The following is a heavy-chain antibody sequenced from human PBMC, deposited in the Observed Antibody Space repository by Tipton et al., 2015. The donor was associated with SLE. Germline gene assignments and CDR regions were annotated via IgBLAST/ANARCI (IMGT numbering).Heavy chain of an antibody. D-gene: IGHD3-3*02. CDR3: ARGTHFYGFFDS. Sequence: TLSLTCNVSGGSMSSYYWSWIRQPPSKGLEWIGYIYYSGSTNYGPSFKSRVTMSLDMSGNQFSLKLNSMTAADSAVYFCARGTHFYGFFDSWGQGTLVTVSP. CDR1: GGSMSSYY. CDR2: IYYSGST. V-gene: IGHV4-59*12. J-gene: IGHJ4*02.